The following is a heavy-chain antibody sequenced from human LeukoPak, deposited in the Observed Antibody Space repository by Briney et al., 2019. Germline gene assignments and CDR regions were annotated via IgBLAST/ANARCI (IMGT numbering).Heavy chain of an antibody. D-gene: IGHD2-15*01. J-gene: IGHJ4*02. CDR2: IYHSGST. Sequence: PSETLSLTCTVSGYSISSGYYWGWIRQPPGKGLEWIGSIYHSGSTYYNPALKSRVTISVDTSKNQFSLKLSSVTAADTAVYYCARLYGTCYHVDYWGQGTLVTVSS. CDR3: ARLYGTCYHVDY. CDR1: GYSISSGYY. V-gene: IGHV4-38-2*02.